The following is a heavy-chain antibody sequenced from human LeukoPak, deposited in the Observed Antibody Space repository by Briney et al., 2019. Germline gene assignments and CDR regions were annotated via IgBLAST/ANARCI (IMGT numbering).Heavy chain of an antibody. CDR1: GFTVSSNY. Sequence: GGSLRLSCAASGFTVSSNYMSWVRQAPGKGLEWVSVIYSGGSTYYADSVKGRFTISRDNSKNTLYLQMNSLRAEDTAVYYCARDKDVGATLFAYWGQGTLVTVSS. CDR2: IYSGGST. CDR3: ARDKDVGATLFAY. D-gene: IGHD1-26*01. V-gene: IGHV3-53*01. J-gene: IGHJ4*02.